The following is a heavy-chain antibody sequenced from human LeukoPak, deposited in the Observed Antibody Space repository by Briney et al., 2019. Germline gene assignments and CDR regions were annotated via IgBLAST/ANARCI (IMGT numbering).Heavy chain of an antibody. CDR3: ATAYYYDSRGYDPLDY. CDR2: ISSSGSTI. D-gene: IGHD3-22*01. V-gene: IGHV3-48*03. CDR1: GFTFSIYE. Sequence: GGSLRLSCAASGFTFSIYEMNWVRQAPGRGLEWVSYISSSGSTIHYADSVKGRFTISRDHAKNSLYLQMNSLRAEDTAVYYCATAYYYDSRGYDPLDYWGQGTLVTVSS. J-gene: IGHJ4*02.